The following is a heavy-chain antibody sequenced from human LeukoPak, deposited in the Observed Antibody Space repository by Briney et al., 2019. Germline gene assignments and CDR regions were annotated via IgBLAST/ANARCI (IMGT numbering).Heavy chain of an antibody. CDR2: ISSSGTTI. CDR3: ARDRAYYDSSGHFTQYYFDY. CDR1: GFIVSSNY. Sequence: GGSLRLSCAASGFIVSSNYMTWVRQAPGKGLEWVSYISSSGTTIYYADSVKGRFTISRDNAKKSLYLQMSSLRAEDTAVYYCARDRAYYDSSGHFTQYYFDYWGQGTLVTVSS. J-gene: IGHJ4*02. D-gene: IGHD3-22*01. V-gene: IGHV3-48*03.